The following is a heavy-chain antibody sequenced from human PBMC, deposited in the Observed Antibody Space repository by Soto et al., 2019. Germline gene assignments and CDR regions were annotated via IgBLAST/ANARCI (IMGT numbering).Heavy chain of an antibody. V-gene: IGHV3-53*01. CDR1: GFTVSSNY. J-gene: IGHJ1*01. D-gene: IGHD3-10*01. CDR3: AVLLVGYFHH. CDR2: IYSGGST. Sequence: GVSLRLSCAASGFTVSSNYMSWVRQAPGKGLEWVSVIYSGGSTYYADSVKGRFTISRDNSKNTLYLQMNSLRAEDTAVYYCAVLLVGYFHHWGQGTLVTVSS.